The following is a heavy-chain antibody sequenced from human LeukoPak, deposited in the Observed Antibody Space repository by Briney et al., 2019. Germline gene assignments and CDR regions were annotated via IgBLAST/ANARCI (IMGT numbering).Heavy chain of an antibody. D-gene: IGHD3-16*02. J-gene: IGHJ4*02. CDR1: GFTFSSYW. Sequence: GSLRLSCAASGFTFSSYWLTWVRQPPGKGLEWVANIKQDGSEKYYVDSVKGRFTISRDNDKNSLFLQMTSLRAEDTAVYYCARVGGRYSPLGYWGQGTLVTVSS. CDR3: ARVGGRYSPLGY. CDR2: IKQDGSEK. V-gene: IGHV3-7*01.